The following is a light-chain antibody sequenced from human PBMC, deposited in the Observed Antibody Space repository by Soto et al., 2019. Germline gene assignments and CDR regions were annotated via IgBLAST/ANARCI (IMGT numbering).Light chain of an antibody. CDR3: QSYDSYLRGSV. CDR2: GSR. Sequence: QSVLTQPPLVSGAPGQRVTVSCTGSSSNIGKNYDVHWYQQLPGTAPKLIIYGSRNRPSGVPDRFSGSKSDTSASLAITGLQAEDEADYYCQSYDSYLRGSVFGTGTKLTVL. J-gene: IGLJ1*01. V-gene: IGLV1-40*01. CDR1: SSNIGKNYD.